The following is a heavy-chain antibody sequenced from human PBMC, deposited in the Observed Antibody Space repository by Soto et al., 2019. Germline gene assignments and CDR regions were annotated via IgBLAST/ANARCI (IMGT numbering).Heavy chain of an antibody. V-gene: IGHV4-61*08. CDR3: ARGRAYSGSHGDS. D-gene: IGHD1-26*01. CDR1: GDSVGSFGSY. Sequence: QVQLQESGPGLVKPSETLSLTCTVSGDSVGSFGSYWSWIRQPPGKGLEWIGYISYSGSTAYNPSLKSRVAILVDPSKNQLSLKLSFVIAADTAFYYCARGRAYSGSHGDSWGQGTLVTVSS. J-gene: IGHJ4*02. CDR2: ISYSGST.